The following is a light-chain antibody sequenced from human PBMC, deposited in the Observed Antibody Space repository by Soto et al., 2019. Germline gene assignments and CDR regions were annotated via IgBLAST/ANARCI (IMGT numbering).Light chain of an antibody. J-gene: IGKJ5*01. Sequence: DIQMTQSPSSLSASVGDTVTITCRASQSIGKHLNWYQQKPGKAPKFMIYSVSSLQSGVPSRFSGSGSGTDCTLTINSLQPEDFATYYCQQGYSSAITLGQGTRLEIK. CDR3: QQGYSSAIT. CDR1: QSIGKH. V-gene: IGKV1-39*01. CDR2: SVS.